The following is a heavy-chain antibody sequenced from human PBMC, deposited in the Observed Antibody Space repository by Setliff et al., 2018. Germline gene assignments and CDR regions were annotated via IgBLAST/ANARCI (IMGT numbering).Heavy chain of an antibody. CDR2: SSSTGRYT. CDR1: GFTFSAYS. Sequence: GGSLRLSCAASGFTFSAYSMNWVRQAPGKGLEWVSSSSSTGRYTFYADSVKGRFTVSKDNAKNTLSLQMDSLTVADTGTYYCARDLLKDPWGQGTTVTVSS. V-gene: IGHV3-21*06. J-gene: IGHJ6*02. CDR3: ARDLLKDP.